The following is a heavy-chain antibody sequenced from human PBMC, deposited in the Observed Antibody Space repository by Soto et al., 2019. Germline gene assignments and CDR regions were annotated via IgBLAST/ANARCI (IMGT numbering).Heavy chain of an antibody. CDR2: IYSSGST. CDR3: ARHSPPFFSASREWDV. CDR1: GGSISNSY. D-gene: IGHD3-3*02. V-gene: IGHV4-59*08. J-gene: IGHJ6*02. Sequence: SDTLSLTCTVSGGSISNSYWSWIRQSPGKGLEWIGYIYSSGSTNYNPSLKSRVTISVDTSKNQFSLKLSSLIAADTAVYYCARHSPPFFSASREWDVWGQETKVTVYS.